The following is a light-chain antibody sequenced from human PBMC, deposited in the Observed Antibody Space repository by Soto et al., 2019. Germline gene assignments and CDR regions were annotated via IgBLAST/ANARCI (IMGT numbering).Light chain of an antibody. J-gene: IGKJ1*01. V-gene: IGKV3-15*01. Sequence: IRMTQSPATLSVSPGERATLSCRASQSVSSNLAWYQQKPGQAPRLLIYGASTRATGIPARFSGSGSGTEFTLTISSLQSEDFAVYYCQQYNNWPPWTFGQGTMVAIK. CDR3: QQYNNWPPWT. CDR1: QSVSSN. CDR2: GAS.